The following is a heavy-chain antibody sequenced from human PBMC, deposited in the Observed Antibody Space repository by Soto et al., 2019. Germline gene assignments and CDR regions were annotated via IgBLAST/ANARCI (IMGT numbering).Heavy chain of an antibody. J-gene: IGHJ4*02. CDR1: GFSFSYYA. CDR3: AKRSPYSSGWYSPIFDY. CDR2: ISESGGST. D-gene: IGHD6-13*01. V-gene: IGHV3-23*01. Sequence: PGGSLQRSCAASGFSFSYYAVSWFRQDPVKGLEWVSVISESGGSTHYADSVRGRFTVSRDNSKNSLSLRMNSLRDEDTAVYFCAKRSPYSSGWYSPIFDYWGQGALVTVSS.